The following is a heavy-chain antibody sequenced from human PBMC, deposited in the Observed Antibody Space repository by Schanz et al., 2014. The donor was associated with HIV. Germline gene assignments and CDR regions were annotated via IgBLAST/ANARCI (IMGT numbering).Heavy chain of an antibody. CDR3: VRGPGYNMHLDY. D-gene: IGHD1-20*01. Sequence: QVQVVESGGGVVQPGRSLRLSCAASGFSFSSYGMHWVRQAPGKGLEWVAVISYDGSNKYYADSVKGRFTISRDNVRNTLYLQMNSLRAEDTGVYYCVRGPGYNMHLDYWGQGTLVTVSS. J-gene: IGHJ4*02. CDR2: ISYDGSNK. CDR1: GFSFSSYG. V-gene: IGHV3-33*05.